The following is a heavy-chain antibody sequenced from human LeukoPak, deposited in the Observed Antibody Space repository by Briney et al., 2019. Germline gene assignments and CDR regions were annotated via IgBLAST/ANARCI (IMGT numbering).Heavy chain of an antibody. D-gene: IGHD5-18*01. CDR3: ARDRETAMVIDY. CDR1: GLTFSSYS. Sequence: GGSLRLSCAASGLTFSSYSVNWVRQAPGKGLEWVSSISSSSSYIYYADSVNGRFTISRDNAKNSLYLQMNSLRAEDTAVYYCARDRETAMVIDYWGQGTLVTVSS. V-gene: IGHV3-21*01. CDR2: ISSSSSYI. J-gene: IGHJ4*02.